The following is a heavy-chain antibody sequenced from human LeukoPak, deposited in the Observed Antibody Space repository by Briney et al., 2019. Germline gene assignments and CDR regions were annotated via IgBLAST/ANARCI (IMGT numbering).Heavy chain of an antibody. Sequence: PGGSLRLSCAASGFTFSTYSMNWVRQAPGKGLEWVGRIKSKTDGGTTDYSAPVKGRFTISRDDSKNTLYLQMNSLKTEDTAMYYCCTEDSGSYFQGDPFDIWGQGTMVTVSS. J-gene: IGHJ3*02. D-gene: IGHD1-26*01. CDR3: CTEDSGSYFQGDPFDI. CDR2: IKSKTDGGTT. V-gene: IGHV3-15*01. CDR1: GFTFSTYS.